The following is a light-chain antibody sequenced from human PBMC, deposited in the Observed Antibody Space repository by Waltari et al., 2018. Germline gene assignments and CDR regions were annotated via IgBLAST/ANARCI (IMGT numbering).Light chain of an antibody. CDR3: SSYTSTSTYV. Sequence: QSALTQPASVSGSTGQSNTISCTGTSSDVGGYNYVSCYQQHPGKAPKLMIYDVSKRPSGFSNRFSGSKPGHTAYLNISGLQAEVEADYYCSSYTSTSTYVFGTGTKVTDL. CDR2: DVS. CDR1: SSDVGGYNY. J-gene: IGLJ1*01. V-gene: IGLV2-14*01.